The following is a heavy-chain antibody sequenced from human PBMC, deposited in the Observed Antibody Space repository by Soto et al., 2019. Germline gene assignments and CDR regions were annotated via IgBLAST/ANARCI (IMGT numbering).Heavy chain of an antibody. CDR2: IYYSGST. J-gene: IGHJ5*02. V-gene: IGHV4-39*01. CDR3: ARQTGYCSSTSCYAGWFDP. CDR1: GGSISSSSYY. D-gene: IGHD2-2*01. Sequence: QLQLQESGPGLVKPSETLSLTCTVSGGSISSSSYYWGWIRQPPGKGLEWIGSIYYSGSTYYNPSLKSRVTISVDTSKNQFSLKLSSVTAADTAVYYCARQTGYCSSTSCYAGWFDPWGQGTLVTVSS.